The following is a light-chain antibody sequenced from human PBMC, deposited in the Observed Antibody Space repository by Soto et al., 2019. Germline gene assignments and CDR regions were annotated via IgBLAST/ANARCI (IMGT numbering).Light chain of an antibody. V-gene: IGLV2-14*01. CDR3: SSYTSSSTLYV. J-gene: IGLJ1*01. CDR2: DVN. Sequence: QSALTQPASVSGSPGQSITISCTGTSSDIGGYIYASWHQQHPGKAPKLLIYDVNIRPSGVSNRFSGSKSGNTASLTISGLQAEDEADYYCSSYTSSSTLYVFGTGTKLTVL. CDR1: SSDIGGYIY.